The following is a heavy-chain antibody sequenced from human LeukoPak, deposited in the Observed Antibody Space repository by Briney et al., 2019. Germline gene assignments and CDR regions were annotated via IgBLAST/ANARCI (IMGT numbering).Heavy chain of an antibody. CDR3: ASPSGSYGDAFDI. CDR1: GFTFSSYG. V-gene: IGHV4-4*02. Sequence: PGRSLRLSCAASGFTFSSYGMHWVRQAPGKGLEWIGEIYHSGSTNYNPSLKSRVTISVDKSKNQFSLKLSSVTAADTAVYYCASPSGSYGDAFDIWGQGTMVTVSS. CDR2: IYHSGST. J-gene: IGHJ3*02. D-gene: IGHD1-26*01.